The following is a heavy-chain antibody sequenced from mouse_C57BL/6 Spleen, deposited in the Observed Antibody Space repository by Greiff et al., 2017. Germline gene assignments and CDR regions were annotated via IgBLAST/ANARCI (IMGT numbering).Heavy chain of an antibody. CDR1: GYTFTSYW. CDR2: IEPSDSET. D-gene: IGHD1-1*01. CDR3: AIFITTVVEGFAY. J-gene: IGHJ3*01. V-gene: IGHV1-52*01. Sequence: QVQLQQPGAELVRPGSSVKLSCKASGYTFTSYWMHWVKQRPIQVLEWIGNIEPSDSETHYNQKFKDKATLTVDKSSRAAYMQLSSLPSVDSAVYYCAIFITTVVEGFAYWGQGTLVTVSA.